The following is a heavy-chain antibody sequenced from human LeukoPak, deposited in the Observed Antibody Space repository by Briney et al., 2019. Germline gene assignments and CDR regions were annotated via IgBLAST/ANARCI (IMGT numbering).Heavy chain of an antibody. J-gene: IGHJ4*02. V-gene: IGHV3-23*01. Sequence: GGSLRLSCAASGFTFSIYAMSWVRQAPGEGLEWVSGITGSATSTSYADSVKGRFTISRDNSKNTLNLQMSSLRAEDTAVYYCAKMGKNYGGNSGQGSIDSWGQGTLVTVSS. CDR2: ITGSATST. D-gene: IGHD4-23*01. CDR1: GFTFSIYA. CDR3: AKMGKNYGGNSGQGSIDS.